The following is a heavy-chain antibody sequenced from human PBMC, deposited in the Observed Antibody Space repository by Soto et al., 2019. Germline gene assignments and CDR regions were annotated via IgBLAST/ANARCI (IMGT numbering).Heavy chain of an antibody. CDR2: ISYDGGNK. D-gene: IGHD4-17*01. CDR3: ARDQGTTVTTLDWFDP. J-gene: IGHJ5*02. Sequence: QVQLVESGGGVLQHGRSLRLSCTASGFTFSTYAMHWVRQAPGKGLDRVAVISYDGGNKYYADSVKGRFTISRDNSKNTLYLQMNSLRAEDTAVYYCARDQGTTVTTLDWFDPWGQGTLVTVSS. CDR1: GFTFSTYA. V-gene: IGHV3-30-3*01.